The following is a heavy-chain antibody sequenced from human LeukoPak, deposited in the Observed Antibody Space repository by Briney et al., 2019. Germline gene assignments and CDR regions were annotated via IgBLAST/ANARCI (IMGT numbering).Heavy chain of an antibody. D-gene: IGHD1-26*01. J-gene: IGHJ3*02. CDR2: ISGSGGST. CDR3: AKPIASRRAFDI. Sequence: GGSLRLSCAASGFTFSSYAMSWVRQAPGKGLVWVSAISGSGGSTYYADSVKGRSTISRDNSKNTLYLQMNSLRAEDTAVYYCAKPIASRRAFDIWGQGTMVTVSS. V-gene: IGHV3-23*01. CDR1: GFTFSSYA.